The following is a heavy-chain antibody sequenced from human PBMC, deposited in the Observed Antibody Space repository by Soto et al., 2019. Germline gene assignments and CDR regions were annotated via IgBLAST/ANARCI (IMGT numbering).Heavy chain of an antibody. V-gene: IGHV3-7*01. J-gene: IGHJ3*02. Sequence: PGGSLRLSCAASGFTFSSYWMSWVRQAPGKGLEWVANIKQDGSEKYYVDSVKGRFTISRDNAKNSLYLQMNSLRAEDTAVYYCARDKPDYYDSSGFSHVGDVLDIWGQGTMVTVSS. CDR2: IKQDGSEK. CDR3: ARDKPDYYDSSGFSHVGDVLDI. D-gene: IGHD3-22*01. CDR1: GFTFSSYW.